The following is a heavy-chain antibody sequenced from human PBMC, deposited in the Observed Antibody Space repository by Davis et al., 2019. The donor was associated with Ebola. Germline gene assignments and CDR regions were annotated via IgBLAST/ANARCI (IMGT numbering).Heavy chain of an antibody. CDR1: GGSISSYY. Sequence: GSLRLSCTVSGGSISSYYWSWIRQPPGKGLEWIGYIYYSGSTNYNPSLKSRVTISADTSKNQFSLKLSSVTAADTAVYYCARDLGYYYDSSGYYAIRYFDLWGRGTLVTVSS. J-gene: IGHJ2*01. D-gene: IGHD3-22*01. CDR2: IYYSGST. CDR3: ARDLGYYYDSSGYYAIRYFDL. V-gene: IGHV4-59*01.